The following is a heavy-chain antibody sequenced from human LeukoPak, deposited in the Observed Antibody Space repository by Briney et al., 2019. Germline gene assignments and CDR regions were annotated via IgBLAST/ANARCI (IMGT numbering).Heavy chain of an antibody. CDR3: AKDPYSSSWLIDY. V-gene: IGHV3-30*18. J-gene: IGHJ4*02. CDR1: GFTFSSCG. Sequence: GRSLRLSCAASGFTFSSCGMHWVRQAPGKGLEWVAVISYDGSNKYYADSVKGRFTISRDNSKNTLYLQMNSLRAEDTAVYYCAKDPYSSSWLIDYWGQGTLVTVSS. CDR2: ISYDGSNK. D-gene: IGHD6-13*01.